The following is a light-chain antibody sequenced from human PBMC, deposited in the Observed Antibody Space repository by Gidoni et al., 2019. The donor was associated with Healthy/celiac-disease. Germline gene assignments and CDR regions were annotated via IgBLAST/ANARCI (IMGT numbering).Light chain of an antibody. CDR2: AAS. CDR3: QHSYSTPRT. Sequence: DIQMTPSTSSLSASVGDRVTITCRASQSISSYLNWYQQKPGEAPQLLIYAASSLQSGVPSMFSGSGSGTDFTLTISSLQPEDFATYYCQHSYSTPRTFGQXTKVEIK. CDR1: QSISSY. J-gene: IGKJ1*01. V-gene: IGKV1-39*01.